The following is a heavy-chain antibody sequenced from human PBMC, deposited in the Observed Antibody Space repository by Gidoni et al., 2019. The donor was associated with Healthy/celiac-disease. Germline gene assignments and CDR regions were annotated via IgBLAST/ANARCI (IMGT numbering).Heavy chain of an antibody. Sequence: QVQLVQSGAEVKQPGFSVKVSCKASGGTFSSYAISWVRQAPGQGLEWMGGVIPIFGIANYAQKFQGRVTITADKSTSTAYMELSSLRSEDTAVYYCARVESGYQYYFDYWGQGTLVTVSS. V-gene: IGHV1-69*17. CDR3: ARVESGYQYYFDY. J-gene: IGHJ4*02. CDR1: GGTFSSYA. CDR2: VIPIFGIA. D-gene: IGHD3-3*01.